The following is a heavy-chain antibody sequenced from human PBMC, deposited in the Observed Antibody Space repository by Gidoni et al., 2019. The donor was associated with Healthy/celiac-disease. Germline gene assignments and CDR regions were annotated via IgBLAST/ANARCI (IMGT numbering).Heavy chain of an antibody. Sequence: QVQLQQWGAGLLKPSETLSLTCAVYGGSLIGYYWGWIRQPPGKGLEWIGEINHSGSTNYNPSLTSRVTISVDTSKNQFSLKLSSVTAADTAVYYCARGITMITPRGFDPWGQGTLVTVSS. J-gene: IGHJ5*02. D-gene: IGHD3-22*01. CDR1: GGSLIGYY. CDR3: ARGITMITPRGFDP. V-gene: IGHV4-34*01. CDR2: INHSGST.